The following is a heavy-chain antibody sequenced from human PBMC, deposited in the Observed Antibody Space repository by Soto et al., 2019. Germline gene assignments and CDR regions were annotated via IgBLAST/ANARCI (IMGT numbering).Heavy chain of an antibody. CDR2: ISGSGGST. CDR3: ARDPKTTDSSGWNSHDY. J-gene: IGHJ4*02. CDR1: GFTFSSYA. D-gene: IGHD6-19*01. V-gene: IGHV3-23*01. Sequence: GGSLRLSCAASGFTFSSYAMSWVRQAPGKGLEWVSAISGSGGSTYYADSVKGRFTISRDNSKNTLYLQMNSLRAEDTAVYYCARDPKTTDSSGWNSHDYWGQGTLVTVSS.